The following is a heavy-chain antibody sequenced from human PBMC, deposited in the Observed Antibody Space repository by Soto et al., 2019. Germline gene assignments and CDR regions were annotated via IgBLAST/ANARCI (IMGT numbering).Heavy chain of an antibody. CDR2: ISAYNGNT. CDR3: ARADIVVVVAAPARDYYYYGMDV. Sequence: ASVKVSCKASGYTFTSYGISWVRQAPGQGLEWMGWISAYNGNTNYAQKLQGRVTMTTDTSTSTAYMELRSLRSDDTAVYYCARADIVVVVAAPARDYYYYGMDVWGQGTKVTVSS. J-gene: IGHJ6*02. V-gene: IGHV1-18*01. D-gene: IGHD2-15*01. CDR1: GYTFTSYG.